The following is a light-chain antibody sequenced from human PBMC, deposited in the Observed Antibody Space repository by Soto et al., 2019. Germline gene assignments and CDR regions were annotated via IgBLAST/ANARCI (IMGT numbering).Light chain of an antibody. J-gene: IGKJ1*01. CDR3: QQYGSMTWT. V-gene: IGKV3D-7*01. CDR1: QSVRRIY. CDR2: GAS. Sequence: EIVMAQSPAALFVSPGESVTLSGRASQSVRRIYISWYNHKPGQAPSLLISGASSRATGFPARVSGCGSGTDFTLTISRLEPEDFAVYYCQQYGSMTWTFGQGTKVDIK.